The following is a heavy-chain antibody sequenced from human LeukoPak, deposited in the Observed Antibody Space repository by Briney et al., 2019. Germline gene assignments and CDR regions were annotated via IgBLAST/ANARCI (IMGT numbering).Heavy chain of an antibody. CDR1: GGSISSGGYY. CDR3: ARETSIAAAGTPFY. V-gene: IGHV4-30-2*01. Sequence: SETLSLTCTVSGGSISSGGYYWSWIRQPPGKGLEWIGYIYHSGSTYYYPSLKSRVTISVDRSKNQFSLKLSSVTAADTAVYYCARETSIAAAGTPFYWGQGTLVTVSS. D-gene: IGHD6-13*01. J-gene: IGHJ4*02. CDR2: IYHSGST.